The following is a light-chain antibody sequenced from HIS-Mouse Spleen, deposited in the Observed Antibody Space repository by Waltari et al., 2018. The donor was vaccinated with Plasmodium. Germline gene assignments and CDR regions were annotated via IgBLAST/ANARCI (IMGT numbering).Light chain of an antibody. CDR1: QSVRSN. Sequence: EIVMTPSPATLSVSPGESATLSCRASQSVRSNLAWYQQKPGQAPRLLIYGASTRATGIPARFSGSGSGTEFTLTISSLQSEDFAVYYCQQYNNWSFTFGPGTKVDIK. J-gene: IGKJ3*01. CDR3: QQYNNWSFT. V-gene: IGKV3-15*01. CDR2: GAS.